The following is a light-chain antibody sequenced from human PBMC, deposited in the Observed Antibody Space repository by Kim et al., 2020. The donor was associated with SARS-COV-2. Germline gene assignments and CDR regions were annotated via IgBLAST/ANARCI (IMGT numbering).Light chain of an antibody. CDR3: QNYNCAPPWT. Sequence: DIQMTQSPSSLSASVGDRVTITCRASQGISNYLAWYQQKPGKVPKLLIYAASTLQSGVPARFSGTGSGTDFTLTISSLQPEAVATYDCQNYNCAPPWTFFHGTQVAIK. CDR1: QGISNY. V-gene: IGKV1-27*01. J-gene: IGKJ1*01. CDR2: AAS.